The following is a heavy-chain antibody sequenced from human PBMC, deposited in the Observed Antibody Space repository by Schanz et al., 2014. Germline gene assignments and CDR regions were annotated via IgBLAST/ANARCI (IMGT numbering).Heavy chain of an antibody. CDR3: ARELCSSTTCYVRYDP. CDR1: GYTFTNFY. J-gene: IGHJ5*02. D-gene: IGHD2-2*01. CDR2: ILPSSGGT. V-gene: IGHV1-2*02. Sequence: QVQLVQSGAEVKKPGASVILSCKASGYTFTNFYIQWVRQAPGQGLEWMGWILPSSGGTKFAQKFQDRVTMTRDTSISTAYMELSSLTSDDTAVYYCARELCSSTTCYVRYDPWGQGTLVTVSS.